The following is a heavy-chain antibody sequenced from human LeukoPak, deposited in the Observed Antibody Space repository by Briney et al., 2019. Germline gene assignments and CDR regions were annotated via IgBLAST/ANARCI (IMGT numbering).Heavy chain of an antibody. V-gene: IGHV3-30-3*01. CDR3: ARDWYDSSGYLVY. J-gene: IGHJ4*02. CDR2: ISYDGSNK. CDR1: GFTFSSYA. D-gene: IGHD3-22*01. Sequence: GGSLRPSCAASGFTFSSYAMHWVRQAPGKGLEWVAVISYDGSNKYYADSVKGRFTISRDNSKNTLYLQMNSLRAEDTAVYYCARDWYDSSGYLVYWGQGTLVTVSS.